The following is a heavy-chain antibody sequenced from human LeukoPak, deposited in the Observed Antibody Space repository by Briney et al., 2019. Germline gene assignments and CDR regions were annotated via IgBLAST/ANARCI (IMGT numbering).Heavy chain of an antibody. CDR3: AKDRWVGATISHYFDY. CDR1: GYTFSTYA. J-gene: IGHJ4*02. Sequence: GGSLRLSCAPSGYTFSTYAMNWVRHAPEKGLEWVSAISTRGGTTYYADSVKGRFTISRDDSKNTLYLQMNSLRVEDTAVYYCAKDRWVGATISHYFDYWGQGTLVTVSS. D-gene: IGHD1-26*01. V-gene: IGHV3-23*01. CDR2: ISTRGGTT.